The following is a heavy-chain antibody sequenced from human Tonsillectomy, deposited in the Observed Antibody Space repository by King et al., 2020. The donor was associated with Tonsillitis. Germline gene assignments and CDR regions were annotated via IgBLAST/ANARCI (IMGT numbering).Heavy chain of an antibody. CDR2: IGYDGSNK. V-gene: IGHV3-33*01. CDR3: ARGAGYYDSWFDP. Sequence: VQLVESGGGVVQPGRSLRLSCSASGFTFSSYGMHGVRQAPGKGLEWVAVIGYDGSNKYYSDSVKGRFTIFSDNYKKRLYLQMNSLRTEDTAVYYCARGAGYYDSWFDPWGQGTLVTVSS. J-gene: IGHJ5*02. CDR1: GFTFSSYG. D-gene: IGHD3-22*01.